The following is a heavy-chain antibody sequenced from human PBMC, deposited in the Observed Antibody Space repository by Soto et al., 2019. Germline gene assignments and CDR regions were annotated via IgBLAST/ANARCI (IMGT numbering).Heavy chain of an antibody. V-gene: IGHV4-59*01. CDR1: GGSISSYY. CDR3: ARVFDYDFWSGTFDY. J-gene: IGHJ4*02. D-gene: IGHD3-3*01. Sequence: SETLSLTCTVSGGSISSYYWSWIRQPPGKGLEWIGYFYYSGSTNYNPSLKSRVTISVDTSKNQFSLKLSSVTAADTAVYYCARVFDYDFWSGTFDYWGQGTLVTVSS. CDR2: FYYSGST.